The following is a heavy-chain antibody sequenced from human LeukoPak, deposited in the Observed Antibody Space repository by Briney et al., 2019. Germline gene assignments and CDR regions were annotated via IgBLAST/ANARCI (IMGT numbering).Heavy chain of an antibody. CDR1: GFTFGTFW. Sequence: PGGSLRLSCEASGFTFGTFWMSWVRQAPGKGLEWVANIKQGGSEKNYVDSVKGRFTIARDDAKNSLYLQMNSLKTEDTAVYYCTTDPNSGWSYYFDYWGQGTLVTVSS. CDR3: TTDPNSGWSYYFDY. D-gene: IGHD6-19*01. CDR2: IKQGGSEK. J-gene: IGHJ4*02. V-gene: IGHV3-7*03.